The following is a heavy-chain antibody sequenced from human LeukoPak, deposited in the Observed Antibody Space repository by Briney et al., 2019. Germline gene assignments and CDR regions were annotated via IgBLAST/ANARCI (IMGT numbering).Heavy chain of an antibody. CDR3: ARTASMVRGVIIGLFGYWFDP. CDR2: INPSGGST. J-gene: IGHJ5*02. Sequence: ASVKVSCKASGYTFTSYYMHWVRQAPGQGLEWMGIINPSGGSTSYAQKFQGRVTMTRDMSTSTVYMELSSLRSEDTAVYYCARTASMVRGVIIGLFGYWFDPWGQGTLVTVSS. CDR1: GYTFTSYY. V-gene: IGHV1-46*01. D-gene: IGHD3-10*01.